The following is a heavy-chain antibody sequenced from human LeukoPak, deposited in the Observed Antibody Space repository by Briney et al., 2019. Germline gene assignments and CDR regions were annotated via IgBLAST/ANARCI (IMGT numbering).Heavy chain of an antibody. J-gene: IGHJ4*02. D-gene: IGHD1-26*01. V-gene: IGHV3-30*03. CDR2: ISYDGSNK. CDR3: ARGQRIVGATLGDY. CDR1: GFTFSSYG. Sequence: GGSLRLSCAASGFTFSSYGMHWVRQAPGKGLEWVAVISYDGSNKYYADSVKGRFTISRDNSKNTLYLQMNSLRAEDTAVYYCARGQRIVGATLGDYWGQGTLVTVSS.